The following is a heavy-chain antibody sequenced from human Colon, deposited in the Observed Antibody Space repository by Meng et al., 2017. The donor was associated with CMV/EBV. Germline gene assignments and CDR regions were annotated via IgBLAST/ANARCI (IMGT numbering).Heavy chain of an antibody. CDR1: CFTNAW. D-gene: IGHD3-16*01. J-gene: IGHJ4*02. CDR2: IKSQIDGGTT. CDR3: TSDSLRY. V-gene: IGHV3-15*07. Sequence: SLALPGAASCFTNAWMTWVLQAPGTGLEWVGRIKSQIDGGTTDYTAPVKARITLSPHDSDNMVYLQMNSLKTEDAAVYYCTSDSLRYWGQGTLVTVSS.